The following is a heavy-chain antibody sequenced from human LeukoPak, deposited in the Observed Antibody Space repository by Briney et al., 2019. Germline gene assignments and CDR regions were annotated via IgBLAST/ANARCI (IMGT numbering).Heavy chain of an antibody. CDR3: AKFTRTLVRGALVN. J-gene: IGHJ4*02. D-gene: IGHD3-10*01. Sequence: RTGGSLRLSCAASGFTLDDHGMSWVRHAPGKGREWGSGIKWDGGRTEYADSVKGRFTISRDNAKNSVYLQMNSLRAEDTAIYYCAKFTRTLVRGALVNWGQGTLVTVSS. CDR1: GFTLDDHG. V-gene: IGHV3-20*04. CDR2: IKWDGGRT.